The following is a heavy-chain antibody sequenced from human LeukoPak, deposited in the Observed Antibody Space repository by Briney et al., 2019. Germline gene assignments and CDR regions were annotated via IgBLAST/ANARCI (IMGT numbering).Heavy chain of an antibody. D-gene: IGHD2-2*01. J-gene: IGHJ4*02. CDR3: AKVTDIVVVPAATDY. CDR2: ISGSGGST. Sequence: GGSLRLSCAASGFTFSSYAMSWVRQAPGKGLGWVSAISGSGGSTYYADSVKGRFTISRDNSKNTLYLQMNSLRAEDTAVYYCAKVTDIVVVPAATDYWGQGTLVTVSS. CDR1: GFTFSSYA. V-gene: IGHV3-23*01.